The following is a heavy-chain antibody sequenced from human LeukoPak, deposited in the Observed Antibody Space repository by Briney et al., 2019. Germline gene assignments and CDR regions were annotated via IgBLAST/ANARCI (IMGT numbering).Heavy chain of an antibody. CDR1: GLTVSSNY. Sequence: PGGSPRLSCAASGLTVSSNYMSWVRQAPGKGLEWVSVIYSSGSTYYADSVKGRFTISRDNSKNTLYLQMNSLRVEDTAVYYCARWGSLNVDYWGQGTLVTVSS. V-gene: IGHV3-66*01. D-gene: IGHD3-16*01. CDR3: ARWGSLNVDY. CDR2: IYSSGST. J-gene: IGHJ4*02.